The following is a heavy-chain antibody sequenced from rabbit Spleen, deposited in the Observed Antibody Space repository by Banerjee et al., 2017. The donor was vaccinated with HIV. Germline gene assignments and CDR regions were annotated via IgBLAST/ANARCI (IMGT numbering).Heavy chain of an antibody. CDR2: IYAGRT. Sequence: QSLEESGGDLVKPGASLTLTCTASGFSFSNYYMCWVRQAPGKGLEWIACIYAGRTYYASWAKGRFTISKISSTTVTLQLNSLTAADTATYFCVREAGYGGYGDANLWGQGTLVTVS. V-gene: IGHV1S40*01. CDR1: GFSFSNYY. D-gene: IGHD6-1*01. CDR3: VREAGYGGYGDANL. J-gene: IGHJ4*01.